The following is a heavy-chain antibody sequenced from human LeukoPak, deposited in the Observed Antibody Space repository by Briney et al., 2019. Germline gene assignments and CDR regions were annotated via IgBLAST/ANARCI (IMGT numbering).Heavy chain of an antibody. V-gene: IGHV4-39*07. CDR3: ARGLYCTNGVCPYYFDY. CDR1: GGSISSSSYY. CDR2: ISYSGST. J-gene: IGHJ4*02. Sequence: PSETLSLTCTVSGGSISSSSYYWGWIRQPPGKGLEWIGSISYSGSTYYNPSLKSRVTISVDTSKNQFSLRLSSVTAADTAIYYCARGLYCTNGVCPYYFDYWGQGTLVTVSS. D-gene: IGHD2-8*01.